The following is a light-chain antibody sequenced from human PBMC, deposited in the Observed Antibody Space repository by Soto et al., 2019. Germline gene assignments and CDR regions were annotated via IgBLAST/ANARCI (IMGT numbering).Light chain of an antibody. J-gene: IGKJ5*01. CDR2: GAS. CDR3: QQLHAYPLT. V-gene: IGKV1-9*01. Sequence: DIQLTQSPSFLSASVGDRVTITCRASQGTSSYLAWFQQKPGRAPKLLIYGASTLQSGVPARFSGSGSGTDFTLTISNLQPEDFATYYCQQLHAYPLTFGQGTRLEIK. CDR1: QGTSSY.